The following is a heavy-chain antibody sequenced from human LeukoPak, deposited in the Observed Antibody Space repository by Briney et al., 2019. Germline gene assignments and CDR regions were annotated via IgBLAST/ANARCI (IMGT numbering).Heavy chain of an antibody. CDR3: ARHRSLVVILVVLAALDAFDI. J-gene: IGHJ3*02. D-gene: IGHD2-15*01. Sequence: SETLSLTCTVSGGSMSSSSNYWGWIRQPPGKGLEWIGSIYYSGSTYYNPSLKSRVTMSVDTSKNQFSLKLSSVTAADTAVYYCARHRSLVVILVVLAALDAFDIWGQGTMVTVSS. CDR2: IYYSGST. CDR1: GGSMSSSSNY. V-gene: IGHV4-39*01.